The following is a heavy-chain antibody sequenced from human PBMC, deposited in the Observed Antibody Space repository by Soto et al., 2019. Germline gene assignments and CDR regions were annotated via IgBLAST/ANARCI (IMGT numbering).Heavy chain of an antibody. Sequence: SLRLSCAASGFTFSSYAMSWVRQAPGKGLEWVSAISGSGGSTYYADSVKGRFTISRDNSKNTLYLQMNSLRAEDTAVYYCAKDIVLSPGPYYYYGMDVWGQGTTVTVSS. CDR1: GFTFSSYA. CDR2: ISGSGGST. V-gene: IGHV3-23*01. CDR3: AKDIVLSPGPYYYYGMDV. J-gene: IGHJ6*02. D-gene: IGHD2-8*01.